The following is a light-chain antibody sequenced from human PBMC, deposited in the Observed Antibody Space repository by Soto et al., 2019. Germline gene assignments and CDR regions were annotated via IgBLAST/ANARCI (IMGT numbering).Light chain of an antibody. V-gene: IGKV1-39*01. J-gene: IGKJ1*01. CDR1: QSISSY. Sequence: DIQMTQSPSSLSASVGDRVTITCRASQSISSYLNWYQQKPGKAPKLLIYAASSLQSGVPSRFSGSGSGTDFPLPISSLQPEDFATYYCQQSYSTPWTFGQGTKVDIK. CDR2: AAS. CDR3: QQSYSTPWT.